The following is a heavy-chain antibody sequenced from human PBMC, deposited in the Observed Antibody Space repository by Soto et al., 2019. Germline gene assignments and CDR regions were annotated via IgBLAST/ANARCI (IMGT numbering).Heavy chain of an antibody. CDR1: GFTFSTYG. CDR2: ISGNGDRT. CDR3: LRGEWGILYDY. V-gene: IGHV3-23*01. Sequence: EVQLLESGGGLVQTGGSLRLSCAASGFTFSTYGMTWVRQAPGKGLEWVSGISGNGDRTYYADSVKGRITVSRDNSKNTLFLQMDDLRAEDTATYYCLRGEWGILYDYWGQGALVSVSS. D-gene: IGHD1-26*01. J-gene: IGHJ4*02.